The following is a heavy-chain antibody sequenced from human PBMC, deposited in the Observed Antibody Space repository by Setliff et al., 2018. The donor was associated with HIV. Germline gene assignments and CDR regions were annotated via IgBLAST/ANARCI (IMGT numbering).Heavy chain of an antibody. Sequence: ASVKVSCKASGYTFTNYDINWVRQVPGQGLEWMGRMNPDSGLTDYAPKLQGRVIMTRNTSITTAYMQVTRPRSDDTAVYYCARGSFGGSYSSFWGQGTLVTVSS. J-gene: IGHJ4*02. V-gene: IGHV1-8*01. D-gene: IGHD1-26*01. CDR2: MNPDSGLT. CDR3: ARGSFGGSYSSF. CDR1: GYTFTNYD.